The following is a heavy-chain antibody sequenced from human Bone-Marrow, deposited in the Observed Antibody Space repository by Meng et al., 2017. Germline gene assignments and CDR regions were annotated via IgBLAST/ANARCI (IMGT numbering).Heavy chain of an antibody. CDR2: LNPNGGGT. J-gene: IGHJ5*02. Sequence: QGRPGQLGAEVKKPGASVTVSCKASGYTFTGYYIHWVRQAPGQGLEWMGWLNPNGGGTYYAQQFQGRVTMTRDTSINTAYLELSRLTSADTAVYYCAREGGPDKWFDPWGQGTLVTVSS. CDR1: GYTFTGYY. CDR3: AREGGPDKWFDP. V-gene: IGHV1-2*02. D-gene: IGHD2-15*01.